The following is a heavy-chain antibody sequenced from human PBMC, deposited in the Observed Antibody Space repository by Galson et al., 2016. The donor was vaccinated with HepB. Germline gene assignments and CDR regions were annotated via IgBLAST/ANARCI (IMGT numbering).Heavy chain of an antibody. Sequence: SLRLSCAASGFNFNTYWMHWVRQVPGHGLVWVSRIDTDGRIPNYADSVRGRFTISRDNTKNTLFLQMNSLRAEDTAVYYCARDLGGYGGYWGQGTQVTVSS. CDR1: GFNFNTYW. J-gene: IGHJ4*02. D-gene: IGHD5-12*01. CDR2: IDTDGRIP. V-gene: IGHV3-74*01. CDR3: ARDLGGYGGY.